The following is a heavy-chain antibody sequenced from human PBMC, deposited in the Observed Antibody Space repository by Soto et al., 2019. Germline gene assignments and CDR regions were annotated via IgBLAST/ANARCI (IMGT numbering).Heavy chain of an antibody. CDR3: ASWYSSSWSNFDY. D-gene: IGHD6-13*01. CDR2: IYYSGST. J-gene: IGHJ4*02. CDR1: GASVSRGSYY. V-gene: IGHV4-61*01. Sequence: QVQLQESGPGLVKPSETLSLTCTVSGASVSRGSYYWNWIRQLPGKGLEWIGYIYYSGSTNYNPSLKSRVTISVDTSKNQFSLRLSSVTAADTAVYYCASWYSSSWSNFDYWGQGTLVTVSS.